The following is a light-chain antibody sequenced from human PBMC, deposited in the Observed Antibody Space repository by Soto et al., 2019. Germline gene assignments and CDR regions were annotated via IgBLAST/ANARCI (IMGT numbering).Light chain of an antibody. Sequence: EIVLTQSPGTLSLSRGERATLSCRASQSVSSTYLAWYQQKPGQAPRLLIYGASSRATGIPDRFSGSGSGTDFTLTISRLEPEDFGVYYCQEYDRSRTFGQGTKVDIK. CDR1: QSVSSTY. CDR2: GAS. V-gene: IGKV3-20*01. CDR3: QEYDRSRT. J-gene: IGKJ1*01.